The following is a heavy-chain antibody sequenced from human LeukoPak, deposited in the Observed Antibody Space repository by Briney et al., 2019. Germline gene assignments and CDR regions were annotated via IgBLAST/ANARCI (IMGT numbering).Heavy chain of an antibody. CDR1: GYTFTSYY. J-gene: IGHJ4*02. CDR3: ARDALCGGDCYSTFDY. CDR2: INPSGGST. V-gene: IGHV1-46*01. D-gene: IGHD2-21*02. Sequence: ASVKVSCKASGYTFTSYYMHWVRQAPGQGLGWMGIINPSGGSTSYAQKFQGRVTMTRDTSTSTVYMELSSLRSEDTAVYYCARDALCGGDCYSTFDYWGQGTLVTVSS.